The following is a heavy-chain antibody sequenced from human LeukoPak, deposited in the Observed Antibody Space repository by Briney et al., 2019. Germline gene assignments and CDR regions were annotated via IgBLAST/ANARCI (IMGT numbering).Heavy chain of an antibody. CDR2: IIPIFGTA. CDR1: GYTFTSYG. Sequence: ASVKVSCKASGYTFTSYGISWVRQAPGQGLEWMGGIIPIFGTANYAQKFQGRVTITADESTSTAYMELSSLRSEDTAVYYCARGREEMATTGDFDYWGQGTLVTVSS. V-gene: IGHV1-69*13. D-gene: IGHD5-24*01. J-gene: IGHJ4*02. CDR3: ARGREEMATTGDFDY.